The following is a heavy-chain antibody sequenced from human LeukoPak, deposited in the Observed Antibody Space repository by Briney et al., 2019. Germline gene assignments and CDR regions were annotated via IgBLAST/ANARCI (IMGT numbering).Heavy chain of an antibody. CDR2: LSGSGGTT. CDR1: GFTFSSYS. V-gene: IGHV3-23*01. D-gene: IGHD3-10*01. J-gene: IGHJ3*01. CDR3: AKAGYYGSGSGVFAFDV. Sequence: GGSLRLSCAASGFTFSSYSMNWVRQAPGKGLEWVSALSGSGGTTYYADAVKGRFTISRDNSKYTVYLQMNSLRAEDTAVYYCAKAGYYGSGSGVFAFDVWGQGTLVTVSS.